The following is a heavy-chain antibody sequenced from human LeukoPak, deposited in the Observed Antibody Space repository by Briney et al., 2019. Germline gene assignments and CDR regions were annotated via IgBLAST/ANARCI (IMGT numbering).Heavy chain of an antibody. CDR3: AKPPPGDRCWDY. V-gene: IGHV3-23*01. Sequence: GGSLRLYCAAYGFTFSSYAMSWVRQAPGKGLEWFSAISGSGGSTYYADSVKGRFTISRDNSKNTLYLQMNSLRAEDTAVYYCAKPPPGDRCWDYWGQGTLVTVSS. CDR2: ISGSGGST. D-gene: IGHD7-27*01. J-gene: IGHJ4*02. CDR1: GFTFSSYA.